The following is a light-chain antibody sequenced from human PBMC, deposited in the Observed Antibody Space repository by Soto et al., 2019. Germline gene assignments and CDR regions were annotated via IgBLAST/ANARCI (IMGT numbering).Light chain of an antibody. V-gene: IGLV2-14*03. J-gene: IGLJ1*01. CDR3: SSYTSSSTYV. CDR2: DVR. CDR1: SSDVGYYNY. Sequence: QSALTQPASVSGSPGQSITISCTGTSSDVGYYNYVSWYQQHPGKAPKLMIYDVRNRPPGVSNRFSGSKSGNTASLTISGLQAEDEADYYCSSYTSSSTYVFGTGTKLTVL.